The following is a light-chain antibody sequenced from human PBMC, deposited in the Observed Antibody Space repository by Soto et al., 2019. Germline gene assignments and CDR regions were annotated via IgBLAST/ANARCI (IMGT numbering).Light chain of an antibody. J-gene: IGLJ1*01. CDR3: GSYVVSRTPFV. CDR1: SSDVGGYNF. CDR2: DVS. Sequence: QSVLTQPASVSGSPGQSITISCTGTSSDVGGYNFVSWYQQHPGKAPKLMIYDVSNRPSGVSNRFSGSKSGNTASLTISGLQAVDEADYYCGSYVVSRTPFVFGTGTKVTVL. V-gene: IGLV2-14*01.